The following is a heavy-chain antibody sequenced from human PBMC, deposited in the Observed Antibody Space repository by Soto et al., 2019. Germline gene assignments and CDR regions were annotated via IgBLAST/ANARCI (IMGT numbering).Heavy chain of an antibody. V-gene: IGHV3-43D*04. J-gene: IGHJ4*02. CDR2: ISWDGSNR. Sequence: LRLSCAASGFTFDEYAMHWVRQPPGKGLEWVSLISWDGSNRYYADSVQGRFTISRDNSKYSLYLEMNSLRPEDTALYYCAKDISRGPTKNYDFWSGPDYWGQGTLVTVSS. CDR1: GFTFDEYA. CDR3: AKDISRGPTKNYDFWSGPDY. D-gene: IGHD3-3*01.